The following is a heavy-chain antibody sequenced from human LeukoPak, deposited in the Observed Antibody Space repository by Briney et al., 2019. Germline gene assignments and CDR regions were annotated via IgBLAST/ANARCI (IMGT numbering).Heavy chain of an antibody. CDR3: AKVRFLEWLPNYFDY. Sequence: GGSLRLSCAASGFTFSSYGMHWVRQAPGKGLEWGAFIRYDGSNKYYADSVKGRFTISRDNSKNTLYLQMNSLRAEDTAVYYCAKVRFLEWLPNYFDYWGQGTLVTVSS. D-gene: IGHD3-3*01. CDR2: IRYDGSNK. V-gene: IGHV3-30*02. J-gene: IGHJ4*02. CDR1: GFTFSSYG.